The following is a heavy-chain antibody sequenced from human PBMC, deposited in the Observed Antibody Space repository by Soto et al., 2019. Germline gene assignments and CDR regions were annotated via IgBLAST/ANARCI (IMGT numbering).Heavy chain of an antibody. CDR3: AKSNSMTSKGYFDY. D-gene: IGHD4-17*01. V-gene: IGHV3-23*01. CDR2: ISGSGGST. CDR1: GITFSSYA. J-gene: IGHJ4*02. Sequence: GGSLRLSCTTSGITFSSYAMSWVRQAPGKGLEWVSRISGSGGSTYYADSVKGRFTRSRDNSKNTLYLQMNSLRAEDTAVYYCAKSNSMTSKGYFDYWGQGTLVTVSS.